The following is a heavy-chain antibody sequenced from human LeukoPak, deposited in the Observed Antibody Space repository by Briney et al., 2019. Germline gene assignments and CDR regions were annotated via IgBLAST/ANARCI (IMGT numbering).Heavy chain of an antibody. CDR2: IYYSGST. V-gene: IGHV4-31*03. CDR1: GGSISSGGYY. D-gene: IGHD3-9*01. J-gene: IGHJ5*02. Sequence: SETLSLTCTVSGGSISSGGYYWSWIRQHPGKGLEWIGYIYYSGSTYYNPSLKSRVTISVDTSKNQFSLKLSSVTAADTAVYYCARESPQYYDILTGYYKDTLGELGFDPWGQGTLVTVSS. CDR3: ARESPQYYDILTGYYKDTLGELGFDP.